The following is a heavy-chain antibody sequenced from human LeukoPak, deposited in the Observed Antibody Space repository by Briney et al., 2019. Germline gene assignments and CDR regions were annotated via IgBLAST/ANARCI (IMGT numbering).Heavy chain of an antibody. V-gene: IGHV3-33*01. CDR1: GFTFSSYG. Sequence: GGSLRLSCAASGFTFSSYGMHWVRQAPGKGLEWVAVIWYDAINKYYADSVKGRFTISRDNSKNTLYLQMNTLRAEDTAVYYCARDKDYSESGGHGDWGYYFDYWGQGALVTVSS. D-gene: IGHD3-22*01. J-gene: IGHJ4*02. CDR2: IWYDAINK. CDR3: ARDKDYSESGGHGDWGYYFDY.